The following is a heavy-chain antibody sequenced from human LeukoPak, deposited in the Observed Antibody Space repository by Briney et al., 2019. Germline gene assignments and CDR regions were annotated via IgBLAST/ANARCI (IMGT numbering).Heavy chain of an antibody. CDR1: GYTFTGYY. CDR3: ARGGLLWFGKNWFDP. Sequence: ASVKVSCKAPGYTFTGYYMHWVRQAPGQGLEWMGWINPNSGGTNYAQKLQGRVTMTTDTSTSTAYMELRSLRSDDTAVYYCARGGLLWFGKNWFDPWGQGTLVTVSS. CDR2: INPNSGGT. J-gene: IGHJ5*02. D-gene: IGHD3-10*01. V-gene: IGHV1-2*02.